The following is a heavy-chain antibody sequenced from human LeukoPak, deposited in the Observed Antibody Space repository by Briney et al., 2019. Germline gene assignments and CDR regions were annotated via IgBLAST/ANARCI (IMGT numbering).Heavy chain of an antibody. CDR1: GFTFSSYE. CDR3: ARDLRGFPYYHFRMDV. CDR2: ISSSGSTI. V-gene: IGHV3-48*03. Sequence: GGSLRLSCAASGFTFSSYEMNWVRQAPGKGLEWVSYISSSGSTIYYAASVKGRFTISRDNAKNSLYLQMNSLRAEDTAVYYCARDLRGFPYYHFRMDVWGKGTTVTVSS. J-gene: IGHJ6*04.